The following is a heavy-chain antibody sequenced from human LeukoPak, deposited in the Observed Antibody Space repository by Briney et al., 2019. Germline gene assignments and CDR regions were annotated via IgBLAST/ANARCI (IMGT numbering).Heavy chain of an antibody. CDR1: GFTFSGFW. CDR2: INSDGSEG. CDR3: ARSSYSSSSSV. J-gene: IGHJ3*01. D-gene: IGHD6-6*01. Sequence: PGGSLRLSCAVSGFTFSGFWMSWSRQAPRKGLEWVASINSDGSEGYYADVVKGRFTISRDNAKNSLHLQINSLRAEDTAVYYCARSSYSSSSSVWGQGTMVTVSS. V-gene: IGHV3-7*03.